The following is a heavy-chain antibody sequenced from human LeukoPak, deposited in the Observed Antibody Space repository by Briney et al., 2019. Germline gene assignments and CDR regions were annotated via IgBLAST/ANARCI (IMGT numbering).Heavy chain of an antibody. Sequence: PGGSLRLSCAASGFSFSNYAMHWVRQAPGKGLEWVTVISYDGTNKYYADSVKGRFTISRDNSKNTLYLQMNSLRAEDTAVYYCTRDLMDYDVSTGLHHYYMDVWGQGTTVTVSS. CDR3: TRDLMDYDVSTGLHHYYMDV. CDR1: GFSFSNYA. D-gene: IGHD3-9*01. J-gene: IGHJ6*02. V-gene: IGHV3-30*14. CDR2: ISYDGTNK.